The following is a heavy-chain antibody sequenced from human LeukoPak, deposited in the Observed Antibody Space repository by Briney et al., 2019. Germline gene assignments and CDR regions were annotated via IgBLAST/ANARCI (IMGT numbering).Heavy chain of an antibody. Sequence: GGSLRLSCPASGFTFSSYEMNWVHQAPGKGLEWVSNISSSGSTIFYADSVKGRFTISRDNAKNSLYLQMNSLRAEDTAVYYCARLYSSPSGLRASDYWGQGTLVTVSS. D-gene: IGHD6-6*01. CDR1: GFTFSSYE. CDR3: ARLYSSPSGLRASDY. J-gene: IGHJ4*02. V-gene: IGHV3-48*03. CDR2: ISSSGSTI.